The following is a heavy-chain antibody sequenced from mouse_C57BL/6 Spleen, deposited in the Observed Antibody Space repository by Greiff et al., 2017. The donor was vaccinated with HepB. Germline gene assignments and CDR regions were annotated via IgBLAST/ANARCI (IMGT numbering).Heavy chain of an antibody. CDR1: GFTFSSYG. V-gene: IGHV5-6*01. CDR2: ISSGGSYT. CDR3: ARQGDSNSYYFDY. D-gene: IGHD2-5*01. Sequence: EVHLVESGGDLVKPGGSLKLSCAASGFTFSSYGMSWVRQTPDKRLEWVATISSGGSYTYYPDSVKGRFTISRDNAKNTLYLQMSSLKSEDTAMYYCARQGDSNSYYFDYWGQGTTLTVAS. J-gene: IGHJ2*01.